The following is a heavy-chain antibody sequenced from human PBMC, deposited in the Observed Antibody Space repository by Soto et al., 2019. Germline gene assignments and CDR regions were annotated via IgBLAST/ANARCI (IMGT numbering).Heavy chain of an antibody. Sequence: PGGSLRLSCAASGFTFSSYAMHWVRQAPGKGLEWVAVISYDGSNKYYADSVKGRFTISRDNSKNTLYLQMNSLRAEDTAVYYCARPKERHCSSTSCYGGGIYYGMDVWGQGTTVTVSS. CDR1: GFTFSSYA. D-gene: IGHD2-2*01. CDR3: ARPKERHCSSTSCYGGGIYYGMDV. J-gene: IGHJ6*02. CDR2: ISYDGSNK. V-gene: IGHV3-30-3*01.